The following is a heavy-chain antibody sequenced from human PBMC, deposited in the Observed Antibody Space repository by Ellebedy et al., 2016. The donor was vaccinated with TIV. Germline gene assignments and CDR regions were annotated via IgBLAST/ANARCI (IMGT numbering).Heavy chain of an antibody. V-gene: IGHV1-69*13. CDR3: ARGLIGSGYGMDV. D-gene: IGHD6-19*01. Sequence: ASVKVSCXASGGTFISYAISWVRQAPGQGLEWMGGIIPIFGSANYAQKFQGRVTITADESTSTAYMELSSLRSDDTAVYYCARGLIGSGYGMDVWGQGTTVTVSS. CDR1: GGTFISYA. CDR2: IIPIFGSA. J-gene: IGHJ6*02.